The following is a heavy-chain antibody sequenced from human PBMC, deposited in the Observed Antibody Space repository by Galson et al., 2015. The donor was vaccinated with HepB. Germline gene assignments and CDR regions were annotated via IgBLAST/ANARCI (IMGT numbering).Heavy chain of an antibody. V-gene: IGHV4-39*02. Sequence: SETLSLTCTVSGGSISSSSYYWGWIRQPPGKGLEWIGSIYYSGSTYYNPSLKSRVTISVDTSKNQFSLKLSSVTAADTAVYYCAGETGVGKQWLALIDYWGQGTLVTVSS. CDR2: IYYSGST. J-gene: IGHJ4*02. D-gene: IGHD6-19*01. CDR3: AGETGVGKQWLALIDY. CDR1: GGSISSSSYY.